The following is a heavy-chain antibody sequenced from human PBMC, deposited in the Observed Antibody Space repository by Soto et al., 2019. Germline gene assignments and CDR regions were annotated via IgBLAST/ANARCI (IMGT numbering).Heavy chain of an antibody. D-gene: IGHD5-12*01. CDR1: GFTFSSYA. CDR2: ISYDGSNK. Sequence: PGGSPRFSCAASGFTFSSYARHWVRHAPGKGLEWVAVISYDGSNKYYTDSGKGRFTISRDNSRNTLYLQMNSLRAEDTAVYYCARDQGYSGYDGYLDYWRRETRVIVSS. J-gene: IGHJ4*02. CDR3: ARDQGYSGYDGYLDY. V-gene: IGHV3-30-3*01.